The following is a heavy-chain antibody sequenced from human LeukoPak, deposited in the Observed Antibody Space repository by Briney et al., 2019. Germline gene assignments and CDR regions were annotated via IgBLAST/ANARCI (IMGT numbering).Heavy chain of an antibody. V-gene: IGHV1-46*01. CDR3: ARAHYYGSGSYFPYY. D-gene: IGHD3-10*01. Sequence: ASVKVSCKASGYTFTGYYMHWVRQAPGQGLEWMGITNPSGGSTSYAQKFQGRVTMTRDMSTSTVYMGLSSLRSEDTAVYYCARAHYYGSGSYFPYYWGQGTLVTVSS. CDR2: TNPSGGST. J-gene: IGHJ4*02. CDR1: GYTFTGYY.